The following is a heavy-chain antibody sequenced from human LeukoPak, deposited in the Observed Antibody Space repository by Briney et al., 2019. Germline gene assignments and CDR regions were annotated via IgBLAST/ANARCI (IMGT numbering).Heavy chain of an antibody. CDR3: AHRPPALHFDF. V-gene: IGHV2-5*01. D-gene: IGHD2-2*01. J-gene: IGHJ4*02. CDR1: GLSLSTSGVG. Sequence: KESGPTLVKPTQTLTLTCTFSGLSLSTSGVGVGWIRQPPGKALEWLALIYWNDDKRYSPSLKSRLTITKDTSKNQVVLTMTNMDPVDTATYYCAHRPPALHFDFWGQGTLVTVSS. CDR2: IYWNDDK.